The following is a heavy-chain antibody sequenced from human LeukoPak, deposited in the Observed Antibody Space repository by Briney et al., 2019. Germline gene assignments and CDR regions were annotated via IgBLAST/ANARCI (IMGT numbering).Heavy chain of an antibody. CDR1: GGSISSSSYY. CDR2: IYSSGST. J-gene: IGHJ4*02. Sequence: SETLSLTCTVSGGSISSSSYYWGWIRQPPGKGLEWIGSIYSSGSTYYNPSLKSRVTISVDTSKNQFSLNLSSVPASDTAVYYCARRGGSGRSFDYWGQGILVTVSS. V-gene: IGHV4-39*01. D-gene: IGHD3-10*01. CDR3: ARRGGSGRSFDY.